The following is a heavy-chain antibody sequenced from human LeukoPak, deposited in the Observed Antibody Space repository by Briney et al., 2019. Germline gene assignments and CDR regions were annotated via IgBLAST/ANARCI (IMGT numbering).Heavy chain of an antibody. CDR1: GLTFCTYS. J-gene: IGHJ4*02. Sequence: PGGSLRLSCAASGLTFCTYSMNWVRQAPGKGLEWVSGISSGGDIPYYADSVKGLFTISRDNSKHTMYLQTNSLRAEDTALYYCAQDRASIQFYFWGQGTLVTVSS. CDR2: ISSGGDIP. V-gene: IGHV3-23*01. CDR3: AQDRASIQFYF. D-gene: IGHD5-24*01.